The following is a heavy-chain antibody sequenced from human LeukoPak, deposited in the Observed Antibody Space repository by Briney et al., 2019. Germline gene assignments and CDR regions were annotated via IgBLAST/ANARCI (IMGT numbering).Heavy chain of an antibody. CDR2: IIPIRGVA. V-gene: IGHV1-69*10. Sequence: SVKVSCKASGGTFSSYTISWVRQAPGQGLEWMGGIIPIRGVANYAQKFPGRVTITADKSTSTAYMELSSLRSEDTAVYYCARGAYYDFWSGSNNLDYWGQRTLVTVSS. CDR1: GGTFSSYT. D-gene: IGHD3-3*01. J-gene: IGHJ4*02. CDR3: ARGAYYDFWSGSNNLDY.